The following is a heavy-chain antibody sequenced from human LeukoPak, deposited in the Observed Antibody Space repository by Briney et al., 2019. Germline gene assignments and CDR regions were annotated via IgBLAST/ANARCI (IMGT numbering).Heavy chain of an antibody. Sequence: ASVKVSCKASGYTFTSYDINWVRQATGQGLEWMGWMNPNSGNTGYAQKFQGRVTMTRNTSISTAYMELSSLRSEDTAVYYCACKYGSGSYLTYYYHYGMDVWGQGTTVTVYS. D-gene: IGHD3-10*01. CDR1: GYTFTSYD. J-gene: IGHJ6*02. CDR2: MNPNSGNT. V-gene: IGHV1-8*01. CDR3: ACKYGSGSYLTYYYHYGMDV.